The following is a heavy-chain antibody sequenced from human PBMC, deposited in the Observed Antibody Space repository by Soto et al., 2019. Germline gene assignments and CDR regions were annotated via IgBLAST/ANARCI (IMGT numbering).Heavy chain of an antibody. CDR2: IYFTGAT. Sequence: QVQLQESGPGLVKPSQTLSLTCNVSGGSISSGTSYWTWIRQHPGEGLEWIGHIYFTGATYSNPSLRSRLTMSVDTSKNQFSLKLTSVTAADTATYYCASIPRRSYSYGIDYWGQGTLVTVSS. V-gene: IGHV4-31*03. D-gene: IGHD2-15*01. CDR1: GGSISSGTSY. CDR3: ASIPRRSYSYGIDY. J-gene: IGHJ4*02.